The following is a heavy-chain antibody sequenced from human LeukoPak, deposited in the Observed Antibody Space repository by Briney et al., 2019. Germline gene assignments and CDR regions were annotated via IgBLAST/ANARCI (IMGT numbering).Heavy chain of an antibody. J-gene: IGHJ4*02. Sequence: SETLSLTCTVSGGSINNYYWSWIRQPPGKGLEWIGYIYYNGNINYNPSLMSRVSMSVDTANNQFSLRLSSVTAADTAVYYCARLVSYYGSGDDYWGQGTLVTVSS. CDR1: GGSINNYY. V-gene: IGHV4-59*01. D-gene: IGHD3-10*01. CDR2: IYYNGNI. CDR3: ARLVSYYGSGDDY.